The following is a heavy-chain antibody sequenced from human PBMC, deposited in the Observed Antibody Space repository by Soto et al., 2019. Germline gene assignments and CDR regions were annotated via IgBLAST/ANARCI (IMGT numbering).Heavy chain of an antibody. CDR3: ASPTLLPFDWLAS. CDR2: IIQDGSEK. V-gene: IGHV3-7*03. D-gene: IGHD1-26*01. CDR1: GNSFGSYW. Sequence: PGGSLRLSCAASGNSFGSYWMSWVRQSPGKGLEWVANIIQDGSEKHYVDSVKGRFTISRDNAKNSVYLQMHSLRPEDTAVYYCASPTLLPFDWLASWAQGTLVTVSS. J-gene: IGHJ4*02.